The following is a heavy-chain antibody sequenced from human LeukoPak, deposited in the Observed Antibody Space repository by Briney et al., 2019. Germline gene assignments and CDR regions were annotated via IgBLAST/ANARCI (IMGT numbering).Heavy chain of an antibody. CDR2: IYYSGST. Sequence: PSETLSRTCTVSGSSISSYYWSWIRQPPGKGLEWIGYIYYSGSTNYNPSLKSRVTISVDTSKNQFSLKLSSVTAADTAVYYCARNTGNWFDPWGQGTLVTVSS. J-gene: IGHJ5*02. CDR1: GSSISSYY. V-gene: IGHV4-59*01. CDR3: ARNTGNWFDP. D-gene: IGHD1-14*01.